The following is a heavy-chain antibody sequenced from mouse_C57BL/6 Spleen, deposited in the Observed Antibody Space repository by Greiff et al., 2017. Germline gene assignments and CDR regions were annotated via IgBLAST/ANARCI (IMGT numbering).Heavy chain of an antibody. V-gene: IGHV1-59*01. CDR2: IDPSDSYT. Sequence: QVQLQQPGAELVRPGTSVKLSCKASGYTFTSYWMHWVKQRPGQGLEWIGVIDPSDSYTNYNQKFKGKATLTVDTSSSTAYMQLSSLTSEDSAVYYCAREATVVHFDYWGQGTTLTVSS. J-gene: IGHJ2*01. CDR3: AREATVVHFDY. D-gene: IGHD1-1*01. CDR1: GYTFTSYW.